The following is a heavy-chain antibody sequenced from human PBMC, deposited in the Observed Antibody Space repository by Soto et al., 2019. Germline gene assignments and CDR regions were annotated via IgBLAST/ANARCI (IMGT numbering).Heavy chain of an antibody. J-gene: IGHJ6*02. V-gene: IGHV3-73*01. D-gene: IGHD2-2*01. CDR2: IRSKANSYAT. CDR1: GFTFSGSA. Sequence: PGGSLRLSCAASGFTFSGSAMHWVRQASGKGLEWVGRIRSKANSYATAYAASVKGRFTISRDDSKNTAYLQMNSLKTEDTAVYYCTRHGDSTLYYYGMDVWGQGTTVTVSS. CDR3: TRHGDSTLYYYGMDV.